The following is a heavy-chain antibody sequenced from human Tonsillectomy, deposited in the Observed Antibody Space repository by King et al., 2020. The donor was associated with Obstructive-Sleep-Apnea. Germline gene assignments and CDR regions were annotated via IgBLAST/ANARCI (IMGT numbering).Heavy chain of an antibody. Sequence: VQLVESGGGVVQPGRSLRLSCAASGFTFSNYGMHWVRQAPGKGLEWVAFIRYDGSNKYYVDSVKGRFTISRDNSKNTLYLQMKSLRAEDTAVYYCAKDPTNYDILTGDYYYYGMDVWGQGTTVTVSS. J-gene: IGHJ6*02. CDR1: GFTFSNYG. V-gene: IGHV3-30*02. CDR2: IRYDGSNK. CDR3: AKDPTNYDILTGDYYYYGMDV. D-gene: IGHD3-9*01.